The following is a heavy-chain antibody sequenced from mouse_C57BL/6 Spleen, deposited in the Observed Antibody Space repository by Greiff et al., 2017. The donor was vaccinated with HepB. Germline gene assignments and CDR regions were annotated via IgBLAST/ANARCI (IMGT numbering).Heavy chain of an antibody. J-gene: IGHJ4*01. D-gene: IGHD1-1*01. Sequence: EVKVVESGGGLVQPGGSLSLSCAASGFTFTDYYMSWVRQPPGKALEWWGFIRNKANGYTTEYSASVKGRFTISSDNSQSILYLQMNALRAEDSATYYCARYDYYGSSYEAMDYWGQGTSVTVSS. CDR1: GFTFTDYY. CDR2: IRNKANGYTT. V-gene: IGHV7-3*01. CDR3: ARYDYYGSSYEAMDY.